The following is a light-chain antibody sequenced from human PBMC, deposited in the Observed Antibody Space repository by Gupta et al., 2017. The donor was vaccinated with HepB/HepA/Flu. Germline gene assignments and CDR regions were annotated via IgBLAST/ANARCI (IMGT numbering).Light chain of an antibody. J-gene: IGLJ2*01. V-gene: IGLV3-9*01. Sequence: SYELTQPLSVSVALGQTARITCGGNNSGSKNVHWYQQKPGQAPVLVIYRDSNRPSEIPERFSGSNSGNTATLTISRAQAGDEADYYCQVWDITTAHVVFGGGTNLTVL. CDR3: QVWDITTAHVV. CDR2: RDS. CDR1: NSGSKN.